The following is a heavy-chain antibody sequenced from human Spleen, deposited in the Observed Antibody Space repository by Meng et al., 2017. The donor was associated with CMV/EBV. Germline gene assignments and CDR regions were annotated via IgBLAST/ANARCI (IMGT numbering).Heavy chain of an antibody. CDR3: ARNKERFLDSGSDY. V-gene: IGHV1-2*02. Sequence: ASVKVSCKASGYTFTGYYMHWVRQAPRHGLEWMGWINPKSGGTNYAQKFQGRVTMTRDTSISTAYMELRLRFDDTAVYYCARNKERFLDSGSDYWGQGTLVTVSS. CDR2: INPKSGGT. CDR1: GYTFTGYY. D-gene: IGHD3-3*01. J-gene: IGHJ4*02.